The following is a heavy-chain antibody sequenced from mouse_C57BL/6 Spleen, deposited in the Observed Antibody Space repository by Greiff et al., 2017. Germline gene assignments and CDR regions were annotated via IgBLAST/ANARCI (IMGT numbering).Heavy chain of an antibody. Sequence: VQLQQSGPELVKPGASVKISCKASGYAFSSSWMNWVKPRPGKGLEWIGRIYPGDGDTNYNGKFKGKATLTADKSSSTAYMQLSRLTSEDSAVYFCARDDDYDGGGYFDYWGQGTTLTVSS. CDR2: IYPGDGDT. V-gene: IGHV1-82*01. CDR3: ARDDDYDGGGYFDY. D-gene: IGHD2-4*01. CDR1: GYAFSSSW. J-gene: IGHJ2*01.